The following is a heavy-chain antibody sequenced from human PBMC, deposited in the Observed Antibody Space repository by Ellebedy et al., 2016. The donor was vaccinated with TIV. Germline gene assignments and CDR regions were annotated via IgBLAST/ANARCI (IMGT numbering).Heavy chain of an antibody. CDR1: GYTFTGYY. D-gene: IGHD3-16*02. J-gene: IGHJ4*02. V-gene: IGHV1-2*04. CDR3: ARGPHGGVWGSYRFDY. CDR2: INPNSGGT. Sequence: ASVKVSCKASGYTFTGYYMHWVRQAPGQGLEWMGWINPNSGGTSHAQKFQGWVTMTRDTSISTAYMELSRLRSDDTAVYYCARGPHGGVWGSYRFDYWGQGTLVTVSS.